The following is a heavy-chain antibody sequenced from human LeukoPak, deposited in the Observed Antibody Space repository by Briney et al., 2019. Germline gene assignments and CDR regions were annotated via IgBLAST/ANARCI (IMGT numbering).Heavy chain of an antibody. J-gene: IGHJ3*02. Sequence: ASMKVSCKASGYTFNSYGISWVRQAPGQGLEWMGWISGYNGNTKYAQKLQGRVTMTTDTSTSTAYMELRSLKSDDTAVYYCASLKNYYDSSGYLVTDAFDIWGQGTMVTVSS. D-gene: IGHD3-22*01. V-gene: IGHV1-18*01. CDR3: ASLKNYYDSSGYLVTDAFDI. CDR2: ISGYNGNT. CDR1: GYTFNSYG.